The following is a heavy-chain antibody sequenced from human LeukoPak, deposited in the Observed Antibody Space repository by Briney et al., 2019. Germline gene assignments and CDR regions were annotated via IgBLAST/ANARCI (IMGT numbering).Heavy chain of an antibody. CDR3: ARDWAYDYDRSGLFEY. J-gene: IGHJ4*02. Sequence: GGSLRLSCAASGFTFSSYGMHWVRQAPGKGLEWVAFIRYDGSNKYYADSVKGRFTISRDNSKNTLNLQMNSLRAEDTAVYYCARDWAYDYDRSGLFEYWGQGTLVTVSS. CDR2: IRYDGSNK. V-gene: IGHV3-30*02. CDR1: GFTFSSYG. D-gene: IGHD3-22*01.